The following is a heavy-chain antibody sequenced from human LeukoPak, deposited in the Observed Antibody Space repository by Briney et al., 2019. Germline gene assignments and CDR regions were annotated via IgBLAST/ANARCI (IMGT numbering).Heavy chain of an antibody. D-gene: IGHD6-13*01. CDR3: AKGRQQLSYFDY. J-gene: IGHJ4*02. Sequence: GGSLRLSSAASGFTFDDYAMHWVRQAPGKGLEWVSGISWNSGSIGYADSVKGRFTISRDNAKNSLYLQMNSLRAEDTALYYCAKGRQQLSYFDYWGQGTLVTVSS. CDR2: ISWNSGSI. CDR1: GFTFDDYA. V-gene: IGHV3-9*01.